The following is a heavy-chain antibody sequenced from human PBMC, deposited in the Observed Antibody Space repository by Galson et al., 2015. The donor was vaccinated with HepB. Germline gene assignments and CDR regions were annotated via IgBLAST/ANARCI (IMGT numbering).Heavy chain of an antibody. V-gene: IGHV3-11*01. CDR3: ARVLQHGSGSYYPRRTGYPNDY. J-gene: IGHJ4*02. CDR1: GFTFSDYY. CDR2: ISSSGSTI. Sequence: SLRLSCAASGFTFSDYYMSWIRQAPGKGLEWVSYISSSGSTIYYADSVKGRFTISRDNAKNSLYLQMNSLRAEDTAVYYCARVLQHGSGSYYPRRTGYPNDYWGQGTLVTVSS. D-gene: IGHD3-10*01.